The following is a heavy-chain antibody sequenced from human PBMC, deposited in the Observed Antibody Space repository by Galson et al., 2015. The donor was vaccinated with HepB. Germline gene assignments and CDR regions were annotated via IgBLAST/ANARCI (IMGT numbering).Heavy chain of an antibody. D-gene: IGHD2-2*01. Sequence: CAISGDSVSSNSAAWNWIRQSPSRGLEWLGRTYYRSKWYNDYAVSVKSRITINPDTSKNQFSLQLNSVTPEDTAVYYCARCFGVPYQLLSSYYYGMDVWGQGTTVTVSS. CDR1: GDSVSSNSAA. CDR3: ARCFGVPYQLLSSYYYGMDV. CDR2: TYYRSKWYN. J-gene: IGHJ6*02. V-gene: IGHV6-1*01.